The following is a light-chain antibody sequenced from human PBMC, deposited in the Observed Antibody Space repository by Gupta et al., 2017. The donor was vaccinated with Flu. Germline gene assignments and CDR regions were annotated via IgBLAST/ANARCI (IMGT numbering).Light chain of an antibody. Sequence: EIVITQSPATLSLSPGERATLPCRASNRVSSHFAWYQQKAGQAPRLLIYGASTRATGLPPRFSGSGSGTAFTHTIRSLPSEDFAVYYCQQDNNWPYSFGQGTKMEIK. CDR2: GAS. J-gene: IGKJ2*03. V-gene: IGKV3-15*01. CDR3: QQDNNWPYS. CDR1: NRVSSH.